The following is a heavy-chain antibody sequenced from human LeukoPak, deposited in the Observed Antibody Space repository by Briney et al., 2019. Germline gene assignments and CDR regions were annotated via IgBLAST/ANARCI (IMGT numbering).Heavy chain of an antibody. CDR1: GFTFSSYA. J-gene: IGHJ6*02. D-gene: IGHD4-17*01. Sequence: GGSLRLSCAASGFTFSSYAMHWVRQAPGKGLEWVAVISYDGSNKYYADSVKGRFTISRDNSKSTLYLQMNSLRAEDTAVYYCARDLHYGDYGYYYGMDVWGQGTTVTVSS. V-gene: IGHV3-30-3*01. CDR3: ARDLHYGDYGYYYGMDV. CDR2: ISYDGSNK.